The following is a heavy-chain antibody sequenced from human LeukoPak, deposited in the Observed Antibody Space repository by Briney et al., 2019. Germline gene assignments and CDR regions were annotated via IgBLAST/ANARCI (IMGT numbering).Heavy chain of an antibody. CDR1: GFTFSSYA. D-gene: IGHD4-11*01. CDR3: AKEPTGYFDY. J-gene: IGHJ4*02. Sequence: GGSLRLSCAASGFTFSSYAMSWVRQAPGKGLEWVSAIGIGGTTYYADSVKGRFTISRDNSKNTLYLQMNSLRAEDTAVYYCAKEPTGYFDYWGQVTLVTVSS. CDR2: IGIGGTT. V-gene: IGHV3-23*01.